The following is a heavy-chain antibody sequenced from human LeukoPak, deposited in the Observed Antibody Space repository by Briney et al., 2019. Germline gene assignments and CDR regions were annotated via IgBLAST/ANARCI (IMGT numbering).Heavy chain of an antibody. D-gene: IGHD6-19*01. CDR1: RFSYRTYA. J-gene: IGHJ5*02. V-gene: IGHV3-30-3*01. CDR2: ISYDGANK. CDR3: ARNEYSSTNWFDP. Sequence: GGSLRLSCAASRFSYRTYAMHWVRQAPGKGLEWVAVISYDGANKYYADSVKGRFTISRDNSKDTLYLQMNSLRAEDTAVYYCARNEYSSTNWFDPWGQGTLVTVSS.